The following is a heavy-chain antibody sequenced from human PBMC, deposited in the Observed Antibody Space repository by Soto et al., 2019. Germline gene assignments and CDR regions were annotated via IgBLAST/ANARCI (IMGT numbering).Heavy chain of an antibody. Sequence: SETLSLTCAVYGGSFSGYYWSWIRQPPGKGLEWIGEINHSGSTNYNPSLKSRVTISVDTSKNQFSLKLSSVTAADTAVYYCARGMVRDRPPLYYYYYGMDVWGQGTTVTVSS. CDR2: INHSGST. D-gene: IGHD3-10*01. V-gene: IGHV4-34*01. CDR3: ARGMVRDRPPLYYYYYGMDV. J-gene: IGHJ6*02. CDR1: GGSFSGYY.